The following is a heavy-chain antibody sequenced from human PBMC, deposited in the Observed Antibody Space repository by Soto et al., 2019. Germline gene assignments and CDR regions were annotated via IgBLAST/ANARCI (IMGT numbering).Heavy chain of an antibody. CDR1: RGSISNYY. Sequence: SETLSLTCTVSRGSISNYYWSWIRQPPGKGLEWIGYIYYSGSTNYNPAPKIQISMSVDTSKNQLSLKLSSVTAADTAVYYCAREGYGGGDCYSGMDVSGQGTTVTASS. J-gene: IGHJ6*02. CDR2: IYYSGST. V-gene: IGHV4-59*01. CDR3: AREGYGGGDCYSGMDV. D-gene: IGHD2-21*01.